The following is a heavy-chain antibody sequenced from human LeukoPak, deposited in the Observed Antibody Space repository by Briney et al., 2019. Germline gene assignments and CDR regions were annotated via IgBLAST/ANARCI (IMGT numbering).Heavy chain of an antibody. CDR2: IYYSGST. CDR3: ASTNVLLWFGESGGIYSDY. Sequence: SETLSLTCTVSGGSISSSSYYWGWIRQPPGKGLEWIGSIYYSGSTYYNPSLKSRVTISVDTSKNQFSLKLSSVTAADTAVYYCASTNVLLWFGESGGIYSDYWGQGTLVTVSS. J-gene: IGHJ4*02. D-gene: IGHD3-10*01. V-gene: IGHV4-39*01. CDR1: GGSISSSSYY.